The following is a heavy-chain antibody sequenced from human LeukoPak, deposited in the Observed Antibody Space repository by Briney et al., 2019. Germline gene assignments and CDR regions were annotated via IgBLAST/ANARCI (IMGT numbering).Heavy chain of an antibody. J-gene: IGHJ6*02. D-gene: IGHD3-9*01. V-gene: IGHV4-61*02. CDR2: IYTIGST. CDR3: ARQFILTGYYSYYYYYGMDV. Sequence: PSETLSLTCTVSGGSISSGSYYWSWIRQPAGKGLEWIGRIYTIGSTNYNPSLKSRVTISVDTSKNQFSLNLTSVTAADTAVYYCARQFILTGYYSYYYYYGMDVWGQGTTVTVSS. CDR1: GGSISSGSYY.